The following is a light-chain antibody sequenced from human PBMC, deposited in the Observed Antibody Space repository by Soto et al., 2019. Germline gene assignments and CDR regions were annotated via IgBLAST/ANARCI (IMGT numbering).Light chain of an antibody. CDR2: AAA. J-gene: IGKJ1*01. CDR1: QSISSF. V-gene: IGKV1-39*01. Sequence: DIQLTQSPSSLSASVGDRVTITCRASQSISSFLTWYQQKAGKAPKLLIYAAASLQSGVPPRFSGSGSGTDFTLTISSLQPEDFASYYCQQSFSPTPTFGQGTKVEIK. CDR3: QQSFSPTPT.